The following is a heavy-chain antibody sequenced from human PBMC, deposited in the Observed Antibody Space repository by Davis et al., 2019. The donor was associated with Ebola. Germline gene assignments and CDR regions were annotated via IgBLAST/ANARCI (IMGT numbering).Heavy chain of an antibody. J-gene: IGHJ4*02. CDR3: ARGQESSYTVKWARFDS. CDR1: GDSISSGSYY. Sequence: SETLSLTCTVSGDSISSGSYYWSWIRQPAGRGLEWIGRVYGGGSTRYNPSLESRVTMSVDRSKNQFSLKLTSVTAADTAVYFCARGQESSYTVKWARFDSWGQGILVTVSS. V-gene: IGHV4-61*02. CDR2: VYGGGST. D-gene: IGHD1-26*01.